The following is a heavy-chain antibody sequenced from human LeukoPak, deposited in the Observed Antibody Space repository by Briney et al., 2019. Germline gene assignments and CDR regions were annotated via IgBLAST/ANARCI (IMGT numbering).Heavy chain of an antibody. V-gene: IGHV4-39*01. CDR2: IYYRGST. D-gene: IGHD2-2*01. CDR1: GGSISSSLYY. CDR3: ARHYLSDGILSTFDP. J-gene: IGHJ5*02. Sequence: SETLSLTCTVSGGSISSSLYYWGWIRRPPGKGLEWIGPIYYRGSTYSNPSLNSRVTISLDTSKNQFSLRLRSVTAADTALYYCARHYLSDGILSTFDPWGQGTLVTVSS.